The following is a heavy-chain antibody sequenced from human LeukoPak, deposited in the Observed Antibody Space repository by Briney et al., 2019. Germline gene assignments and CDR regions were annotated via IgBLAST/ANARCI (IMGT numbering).Heavy chain of an antibody. Sequence: GGSLRLSCAASGFTFSSHGMNWVRQAPGKGLEWVSGISPSGGITYYTDSVKGRFTISRDNSKNTQSLQMNSLRAEDTAVYYCARVGQAASSRGYRLVPYYFDYWGQGTRVTVSS. J-gene: IGHJ4*02. CDR1: GFTFSSHG. D-gene: IGHD3-22*01. V-gene: IGHV3-23*01. CDR2: ISPSGGIT. CDR3: ARVGQAASSRGYRLVPYYFDY.